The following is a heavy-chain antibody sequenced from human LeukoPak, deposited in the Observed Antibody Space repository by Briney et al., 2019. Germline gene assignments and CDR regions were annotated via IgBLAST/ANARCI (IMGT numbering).Heavy chain of an antibody. J-gene: IGHJ6*03. D-gene: IGHD6-13*01. CDR1: GVSISSYY. CDR3: ARRDEQQLVVYYYYYMDV. V-gene: IGHV4-4*07. CDR2: IYTSGST. Sequence: ASETLSLTCTVSGVSISSYYWSWIRQPAGKGLEWIGRIYTSGSTNYNPSLKSRVTISVDKSKNKFSLKLSSLTAADTAVEYCARRDEQQLVVYYYYYMDVWGKGTTVTVSS.